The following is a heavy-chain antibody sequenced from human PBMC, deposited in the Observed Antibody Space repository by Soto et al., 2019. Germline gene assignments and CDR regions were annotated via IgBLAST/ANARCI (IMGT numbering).Heavy chain of an antibody. J-gene: IGHJ6*02. CDR3: ARTETGGIAAQYGMDV. V-gene: IGHV5-10-1*01. CDR2: IDPSDSYT. Sequence: GESLKISCKGSGYSFTSYWISWVRQMPGKGLEWMGRIDPSDSYTNYSPSFQGHVTISADKSISTAYLQWSSLKASDTAMYYCARTETGGIAAQYGMDVWGQGTTVTVSS. CDR1: GYSFTSYW. D-gene: IGHD6-13*01.